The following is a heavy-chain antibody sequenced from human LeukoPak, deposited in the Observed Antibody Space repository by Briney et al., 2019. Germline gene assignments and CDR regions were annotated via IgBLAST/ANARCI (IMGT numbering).Heavy chain of an antibody. CDR1: GGSLSSADSY. J-gene: IGHJ4*02. CDR2: IFYSGNS. CDR3: ARLGYNDYVNY. D-gene: IGHD5-12*01. V-gene: IGHV4-30-4*01. Sequence: SQTLSLTCTVSGGSLSSADSYWSWIRQPPGKGLEWIGYIFYSGNSYYNPSLKSRLTISVDTSKNQFALKLSSVTAADTAMYYCARLGYNDYVNYWGQGTLVTVSS.